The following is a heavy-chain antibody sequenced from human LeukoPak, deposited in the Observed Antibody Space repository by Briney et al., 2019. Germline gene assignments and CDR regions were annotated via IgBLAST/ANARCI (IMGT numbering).Heavy chain of an antibody. CDR2: ISGSGGST. J-gene: IGHJ4*02. CDR1: GFTFSSYG. V-gene: IGHV3-23*01. Sequence: SGGSLRLSCAASGFTFSSYGMSWVRQAPGKGLEWVSAISGSGGSTYYADSVKGRFSISRDNAENTLYLQMNSLRVEDTAVYYCVRGADTGYSSDSWGQGTLVTVSS. D-gene: IGHD3-9*01. CDR3: VRGADTGYSSDS.